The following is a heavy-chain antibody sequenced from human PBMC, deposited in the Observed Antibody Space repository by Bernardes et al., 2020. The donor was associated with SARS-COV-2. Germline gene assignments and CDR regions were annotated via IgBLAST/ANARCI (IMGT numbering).Heavy chain of an antibody. V-gene: IGHV1-18*01. Sequence: ASVKVSCKASGYTFPNYDISWVRQAPGQGLEWMGWISVNNGNIKYAQKLQGRVTMTTDTSTSTAYMEVRSLRSDDTAVYYCARGHGDYFDYWGQGTLVTVSS. CDR1: GYTFPNYD. CDR2: ISVNNGNI. D-gene: IGHD4-17*01. J-gene: IGHJ4*02. CDR3: ARGHGDYFDY.